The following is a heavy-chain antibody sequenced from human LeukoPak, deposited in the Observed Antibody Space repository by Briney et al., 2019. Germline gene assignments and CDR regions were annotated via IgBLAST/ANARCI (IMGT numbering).Heavy chain of an antibody. CDR2: INPSGGST. Sequence: ASVKVSCKASGYTFTSYYMHWVRQAPGQGLEWMGIINPSGGSTSYAQKFQGRVTMTRDTSISTAYMELSRLRSDDTAVYYCARVELLWFGELSFDYWGQGTLVTVSS. CDR3: ARVELLWFGELSFDY. J-gene: IGHJ4*02. CDR1: GYTFTSYY. D-gene: IGHD3-10*01. V-gene: IGHV1-46*01.